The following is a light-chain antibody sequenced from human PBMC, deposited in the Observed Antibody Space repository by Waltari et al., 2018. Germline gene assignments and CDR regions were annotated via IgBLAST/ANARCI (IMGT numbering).Light chain of an antibody. CDR2: ANR. CDR3: QSYDSSLTGRPWV. J-gene: IGLJ3*02. V-gene: IGLV1-40*01. CDR1: SSNIGAGYD. Sequence: QSVLTQPPSVSGAPGQRVTIPCTGSSSNIGAGYDLHWYQQLPGTAPKLLIYANRNRPSGVPDRFSGSKSGTSASLAITGLQPEDEADYYCQSYDSSLTGRPWVFGGGTKLTVL.